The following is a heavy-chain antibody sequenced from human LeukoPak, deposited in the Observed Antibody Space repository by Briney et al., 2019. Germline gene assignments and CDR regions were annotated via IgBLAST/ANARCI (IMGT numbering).Heavy chain of an antibody. Sequence: GGSLRLSCAASGFTFSSYSMNWVRQAPGKGLEWVSYISSSSSTIYYADSVKGRFTISRDNAKNSLYLQMNSLRAEDTAVYYCAKGIGDYYYYMDVWGKGTTVTVSS. D-gene: IGHD2-21*01. J-gene: IGHJ6*03. CDR1: GFTFSSYS. V-gene: IGHV3-48*01. CDR2: ISSSSSTI. CDR3: AKGIGDYYYYMDV.